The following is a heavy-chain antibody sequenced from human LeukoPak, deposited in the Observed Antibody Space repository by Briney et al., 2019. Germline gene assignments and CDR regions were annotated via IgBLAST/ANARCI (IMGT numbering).Heavy chain of an antibody. D-gene: IGHD2-15*01. CDR3: ASAIVTPSYYYYYYYMDV. V-gene: IGHV3-48*01. J-gene: IGHJ6*03. CDR1: GFTFSSYG. CDR2: ISSSSSTI. Sequence: GGSLRLSCAASGFTFSSYGMSWVRQAPGKGLEWVSYISSSSSTIYYADSVKGRFTISRDNAKNSLYLQMNSLRAEDTAVYYCASAIVTPSYYYYYYYMDVWGKGTTVTVSS.